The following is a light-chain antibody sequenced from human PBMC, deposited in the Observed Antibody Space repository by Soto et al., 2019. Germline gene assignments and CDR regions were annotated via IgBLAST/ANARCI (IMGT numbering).Light chain of an antibody. CDR3: AAWDDSLSGPV. J-gene: IGLJ3*02. CDR1: SSNIGAGFD. V-gene: IGLV1-40*01. CDR2: GNT. Sequence: QSVLTQPPSVSGAPGQRVTISCTGSSSNIGAGFDVHWYQQLPGTAPKLLISGNTNRPSGVPDRFSGSKSGTSASLAITGLRSEDEGDYYCAAWDDSLSGPVFGGGTKLTVL.